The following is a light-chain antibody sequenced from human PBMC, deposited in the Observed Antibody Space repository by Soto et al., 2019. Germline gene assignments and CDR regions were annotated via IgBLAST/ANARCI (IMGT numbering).Light chain of an antibody. CDR1: QSISSY. J-gene: IGKJ1*01. CDR2: AAS. Sequence: DIQMTQSPSSLSASVGDRVTITCQASQSISSYLNWYQLKPGKAPKLLIYAASSLQSGVPSRFSGSGSWTDFTLTISSLQPEDFATYYCQQSYSTPWAFGQGTKVEIK. CDR3: QQSYSTPWA. V-gene: IGKV1-39*01.